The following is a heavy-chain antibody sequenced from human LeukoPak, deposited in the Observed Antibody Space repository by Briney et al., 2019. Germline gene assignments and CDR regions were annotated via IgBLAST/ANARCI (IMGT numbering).Heavy chain of an antibody. CDR2: IYTSGST. CDR3: ARDVGGYNYGYSLDY. D-gene: IGHD5-18*01. Sequence: SGTLSLTCTVSGGSISSYYWNWIRQPAGKGLEWIGRIYTSGSTSYNSSLKSRVTVSVDTSKNQFSLKLSSVTAADTAVYYCARDVGGYNYGYSLDYWGQGTLVSVSS. CDR1: GGSISSYY. J-gene: IGHJ4*02. V-gene: IGHV4-4*07.